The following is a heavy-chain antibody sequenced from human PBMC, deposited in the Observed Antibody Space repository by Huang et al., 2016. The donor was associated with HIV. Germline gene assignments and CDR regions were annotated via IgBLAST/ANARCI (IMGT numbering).Heavy chain of an antibody. CDR1: GGSFRNYY. CDR3: ARNKWELLYFDY. Sequence: QVQLQQWGAGLLKPSETLSLTCAVDGGSFRNYYGTWIRQPPGKWLEWIGEINHSGSTNHNLSLKSRLSLSVDTSKNQFSLKMNSVTAADTAVYYCARNKWELLYFDYWGQGTLVTVSS. J-gene: IGHJ4*02. D-gene: IGHD1-26*01. CDR2: INHSGST. V-gene: IGHV4-34*01.